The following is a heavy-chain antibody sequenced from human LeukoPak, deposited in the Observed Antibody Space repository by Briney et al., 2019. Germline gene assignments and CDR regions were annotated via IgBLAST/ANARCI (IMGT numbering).Heavy chain of an antibody. CDR2: IYYRSKCYN. CDR3: AKGGGAIDY. J-gene: IGHJ4*02. D-gene: IGHD5-12*01. CDR1: GDRLSRNNAA. V-gene: IGHV6-1*01. Sequence: SQTLSFTCVISGDRLSRNNAAGHWVRQSPSRGIEWLGRIYYRSKCYNDYAPSVKSRITIIPATSKNQFSRQLNSVTPEDTAVYYCAKGGGAIDYWGQGTLVTVSS.